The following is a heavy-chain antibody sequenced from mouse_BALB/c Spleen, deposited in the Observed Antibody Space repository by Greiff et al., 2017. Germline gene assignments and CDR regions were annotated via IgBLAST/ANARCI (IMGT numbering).Heavy chain of an antibody. Sequence: EVQLVESGPELMKPGASVKISCKASGYSFTSYYMHWVKQSPGKSLEWIGYIDPFNGGTSYNQKFKGKATLTVDKSSSTAYMHLSSLTSEDSAVYYCARGYGNYQAWFAYWGQGTLVTVSA. V-gene: IGHV1S135*01. CDR2: IDPFNGGT. CDR1: GYSFTSYY. CDR3: ARGYGNYQAWFAY. J-gene: IGHJ3*01. D-gene: IGHD2-10*02.